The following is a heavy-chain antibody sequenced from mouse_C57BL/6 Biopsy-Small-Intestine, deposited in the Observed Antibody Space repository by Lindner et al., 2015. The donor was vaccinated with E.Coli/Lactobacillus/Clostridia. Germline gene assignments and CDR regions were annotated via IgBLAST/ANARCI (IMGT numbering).Heavy chain of an antibody. CDR3: AGDDGHMSSWSDWNYFDY. D-gene: IGHD6-2*01. J-gene: IGHJ3*01. CDR1: GYTFTSFY. CDR2: IKSGGGYT. V-gene: IGHV1-59*01. Sequence: SVKVSCKGSGYTFTSFYMHWVRQAPGQGFEWMGMIKSGGGYTTYAQKFQGRVTLTRDTSTSTAYMELSSLTSEDTAVYYCAGDDGHMSSWSDWNYFDYWGQGTLVTVS.